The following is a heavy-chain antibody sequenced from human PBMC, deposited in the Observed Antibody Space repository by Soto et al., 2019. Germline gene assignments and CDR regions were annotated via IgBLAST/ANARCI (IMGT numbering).Heavy chain of an antibody. J-gene: IGHJ4*02. Sequence: GASVKVSCKASGYTFTGYYMHWVRQAPGQGLEWMGWINPNSGGTNYAQKFQGWVTMTRDTSISTAYMELSRLRSDDTAVYYCARSNPDIVVVSSPIPGFDYWGQGTLVTVSS. CDR3: ARSNPDIVVVSSPIPGFDY. CDR1: GYTFTGYY. D-gene: IGHD2-15*01. CDR2: INPNSGGT. V-gene: IGHV1-2*04.